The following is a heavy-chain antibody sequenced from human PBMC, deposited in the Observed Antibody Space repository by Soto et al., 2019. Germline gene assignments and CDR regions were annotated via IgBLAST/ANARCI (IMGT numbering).Heavy chain of an antibody. CDR2: ISAYNGNT. J-gene: IGHJ4*02. CDR1: GYTFASYA. V-gene: IGHV1-18*01. CDR3: ARDPPPPDY. Sequence: ASVKVSCKASGYTFASYAISWMRQAPGQGLEWMGWISAYNGNTNYAQKLQGRVTMTTDTSTCTAYMELRSLRSDDTAVYYCARDPPPPDYWGQGTLVTVSS.